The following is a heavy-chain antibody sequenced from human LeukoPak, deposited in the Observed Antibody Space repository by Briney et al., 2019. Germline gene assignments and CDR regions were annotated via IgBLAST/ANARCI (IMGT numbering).Heavy chain of an antibody. CDR2: VYYSGST. J-gene: IGHJ6*03. CDR3: ARVGQLVVRPATKGSYYDTYVGHFRKPTYNYYQYMDV. D-gene: IGHD3-22*01. V-gene: IGHV4-39*07. Sequence: SETLSLTCTVSGGSISSSSYYWGWIRQPPGKGLEWIGSVYYSGSTYYSPSLESRATISLDTSKKEFSLKLCSVTAADTSVYYCARVGQLVVRPATKGSYYDTYVGHFRKPTYNYYQYMDVWGKGTTVTVSS. CDR1: GGSISSSSYY.